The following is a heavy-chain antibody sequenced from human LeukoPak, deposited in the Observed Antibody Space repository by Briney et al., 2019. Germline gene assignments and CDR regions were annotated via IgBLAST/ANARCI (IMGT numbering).Heavy chain of an antibody. Sequence: SETLSLTSTVSGGSISSYYWSWIRQPPGKGLVWFGYIYTSGSTNYNPSLKSRVTISVDTSKNQFSLKLSSVTAADTAVYYCARHVKGVVGFDPWGQGTLVTVSS. CDR1: GGSISSYY. V-gene: IGHV4-4*09. D-gene: IGHD3-10*01. CDR3: ARHVKGVVGFDP. J-gene: IGHJ5*02. CDR2: IYTSGST.